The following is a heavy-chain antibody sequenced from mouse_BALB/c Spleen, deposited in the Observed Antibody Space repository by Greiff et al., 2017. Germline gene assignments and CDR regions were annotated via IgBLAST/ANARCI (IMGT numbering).Heavy chain of an antibody. D-gene: IGHD4-1*02. CDR1: GFTFSSYG. V-gene: IGHV5-6*01. Sequence: EVQGVESGGDLVKPGGSLKLSCAASGFTFSSYGMSWVRQTPDKRLEWVATISSGGSYTYYPDSVKGRFTISRDNAKNTLYLQMSSLKSEDTAMYYCARRQLGQDYAMDYWGQGTSVTVSS. CDR2: ISSGGSYT. CDR3: ARRQLGQDYAMDY. J-gene: IGHJ4*01.